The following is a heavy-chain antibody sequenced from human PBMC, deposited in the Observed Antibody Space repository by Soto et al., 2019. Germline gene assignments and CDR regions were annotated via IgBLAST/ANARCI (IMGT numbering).Heavy chain of an antibody. V-gene: IGHV1-18*01. Sequence: ASVKVSCKASGYTFTSYGISWVRQAPGQGLEWMGWISAYNGNTNYVQKLQGRVTMTTDTSTSTAYMELRSLRSDDTAVYYCARDWYYDSSGYFDYWGQGTLVTVSS. J-gene: IGHJ4*02. CDR2: ISAYNGNT. CDR3: ARDWYYDSSGYFDY. D-gene: IGHD3-22*01. CDR1: GYTFTSYG.